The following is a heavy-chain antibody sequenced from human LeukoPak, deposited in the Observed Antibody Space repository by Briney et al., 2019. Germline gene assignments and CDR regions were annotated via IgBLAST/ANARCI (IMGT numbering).Heavy chain of an antibody. CDR2: IYSSEST. CDR1: RGSISSYY. Sequence: PETLSLTRTVSRGSISSYYWSCIRQPPGHGLKGIGYIYSSESTSSNPSLKSRVTISVDTSKKHFSLKLSSVASADTAVYDWARHARDGYIGEFWFDHWGQGTLVTVSS. V-gene: IGHV4-4*09. CDR3: ARHARDGYIGEFWFDH. J-gene: IGHJ5*02. D-gene: IGHD5-24*01.